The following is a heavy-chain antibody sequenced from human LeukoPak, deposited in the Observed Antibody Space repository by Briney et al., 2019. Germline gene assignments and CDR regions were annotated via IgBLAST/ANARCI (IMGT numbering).Heavy chain of an antibody. D-gene: IGHD6-13*01. V-gene: IGHV3-30*02. CDR2: IRYDGSNK. CDR1: GFTFSSYG. Sequence: GGSLRLSCAASGFTFSSYGMHWVRQAPGKGLEWVAFIRYDGSNKYYADSVKGRFTISRDNSKNTLYLQMNSLRAEDTAVYYCAKGWEQQLPDGMDVWGQGTTVTVSS. J-gene: IGHJ6*02. CDR3: AKGWEQQLPDGMDV.